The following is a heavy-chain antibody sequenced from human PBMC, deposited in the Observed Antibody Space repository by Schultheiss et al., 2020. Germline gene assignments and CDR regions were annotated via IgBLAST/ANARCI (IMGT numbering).Heavy chain of an antibody. CDR1: GGSISSSSYY. V-gene: IGHV4-39*01. J-gene: IGHJ4*02. Sequence: SETLSLTCTVSGGSISSSSYYWGWIRQPPGKGLEWIGYIYYSGSTYYNPSLKSRVTMSVDTSKNQFSLKLSSVTAADTAVYYCARHDGGSSWTGDYWGQGTLVTVSS. D-gene: IGHD6-13*01. CDR3: ARHDGGSSWTGDY. CDR2: IYYSGST.